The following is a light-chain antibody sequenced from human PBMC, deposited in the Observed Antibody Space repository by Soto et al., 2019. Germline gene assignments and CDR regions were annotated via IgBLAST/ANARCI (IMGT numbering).Light chain of an antibody. CDR3: KQYNSYRWT. Sequence: DIQMTQSPSSLSVSVGDRVTITCRASETRSNYLTWYQQKPGRAHKLLVYAAYSRQSGVQSRFTGSGSGTHFTLTIRGLQPADFATYYCKQYNSYRWTFGLGTKVDIK. CDR1: ETRSNY. J-gene: IGKJ1*01. CDR2: AAY. V-gene: IGKV1-39*01.